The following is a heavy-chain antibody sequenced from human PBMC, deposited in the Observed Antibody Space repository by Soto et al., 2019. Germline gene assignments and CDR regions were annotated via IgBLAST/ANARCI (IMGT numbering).Heavy chain of an antibody. CDR1: GFTFSSFE. CDR2: ISSSGSTK. D-gene: IGHD2-8*01. Sequence: PGGSLRLSCAASGFTFSSFEMNWVRQAPGKGLECVSYISSSGSTKYYADSVKGRFTISRDNAKNSLFLQMNSLRAEDTAVYYCAREGPADGLDIWGQGTTVTVSS. J-gene: IGHJ6*02. CDR3: AREGPADGLDI. V-gene: IGHV3-48*03.